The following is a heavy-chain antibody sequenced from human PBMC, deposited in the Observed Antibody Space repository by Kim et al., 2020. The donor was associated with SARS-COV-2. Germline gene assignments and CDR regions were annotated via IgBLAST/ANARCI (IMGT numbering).Heavy chain of an antibody. CDR3: TKAQITAIDCYYGMDV. V-gene: IGHV3-30*02. J-gene: IGHJ6*02. Sequence: SVTGRFTISRDSSKTTLYLQMNSLRTEDTAVYYCTKAQITAIDCYYGMDVWGQGTTVTVSS. D-gene: IGHD5-18*01.